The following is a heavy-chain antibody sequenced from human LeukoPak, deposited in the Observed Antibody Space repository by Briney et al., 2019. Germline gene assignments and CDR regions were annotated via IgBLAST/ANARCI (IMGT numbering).Heavy chain of an antibody. V-gene: IGHV3-21*01. CDR3: ARDFNYYDSSGKQT. J-gene: IGHJ4*02. CDR1: GFTFSSYR. Sequence: GGSLRLSCAASGFTFSSYRMNWVRQAPGKGLEWVSSISSSSSYIYYADSVKGRFTISRDNAKNSLYLQMNSLRAEDTAVYYCARDFNYYDSSGKQTWGQGTLVTVSS. D-gene: IGHD3-22*01. CDR2: ISSSSSYI.